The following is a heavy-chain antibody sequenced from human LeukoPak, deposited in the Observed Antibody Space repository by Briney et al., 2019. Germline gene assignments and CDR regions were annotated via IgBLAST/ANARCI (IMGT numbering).Heavy chain of an antibody. Sequence: GGSLRLSCAVSGFTFGSYWMTWVRQAPGKGLEWVANIKQDGSEENYVDSVKGRFTISRDNAKNSLYLQMNSLRGEDTAVYFCAREGGWGSPAGYWGQGTLVTVSS. D-gene: IGHD2-2*01. CDR1: GFTFGSYW. CDR2: IKQDGSEE. V-gene: IGHV3-7*01. J-gene: IGHJ4*02. CDR3: AREGGWGSPAGY.